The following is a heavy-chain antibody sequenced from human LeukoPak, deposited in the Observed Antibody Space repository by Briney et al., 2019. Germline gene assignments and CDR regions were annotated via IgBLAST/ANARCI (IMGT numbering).Heavy chain of an antibody. CDR2: MNPNSGNT. J-gene: IGHJ6*02. Sequence: GASVKVSCKASGYTFTSYDINWVRQATGQGLEWMGWMNPNSGNTGYAQKFQGRVTMTRNTSIGTAYMELSSLRSEDTAVYYCARVKADSSGYYSHYGMDVWGQGTTVTVSS. D-gene: IGHD3-22*01. V-gene: IGHV1-8*01. CDR3: ARVKADSSGYYSHYGMDV. CDR1: GYTFTSYD.